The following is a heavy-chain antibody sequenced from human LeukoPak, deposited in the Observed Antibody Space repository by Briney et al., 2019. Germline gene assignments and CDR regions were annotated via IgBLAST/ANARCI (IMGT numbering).Heavy chain of an antibody. D-gene: IGHD4-17*01. J-gene: IGHJ6*03. CDR3: ARDLRDPDYYYMDV. CDR2: MNPNSGNT. Sequence: ASVKVPCKASGYTFTSYDINWVRQATGQGLEWMGWMNPNSGNTGYAQKFQGRVTMTRNTSISTAYMELSSLRSEDTAVYYCARDLRDPDYYYMDVWGKGTTVTVSS. V-gene: IGHV1-8*01. CDR1: GYTFTSYD.